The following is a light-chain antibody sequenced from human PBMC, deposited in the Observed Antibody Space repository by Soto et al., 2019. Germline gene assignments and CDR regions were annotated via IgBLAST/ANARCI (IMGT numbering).Light chain of an antibody. Sequence: QSALTQPPSASGSPGQSVTISCTGTSSDIGAYNFVSWYQQHPGKAPKLMIYEVSKRPSGVPDRFSGSKSGDTASLTISGLQAEDEADYYCCLYLGGTSVFGGGTQLTVL. CDR1: SSDIGAYNF. CDR2: EVS. V-gene: IGLV2-8*01. J-gene: IGLJ7*01. CDR3: CLYLGGTSV.